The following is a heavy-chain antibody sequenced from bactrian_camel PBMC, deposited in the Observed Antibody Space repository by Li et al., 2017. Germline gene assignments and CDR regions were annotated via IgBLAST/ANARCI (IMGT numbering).Heavy chain of an antibody. CDR2: IRRDDLT. D-gene: IGHD3*01. Sequence: VQLVESGGGSVEAGGSLRLSCATDTAVFSVNCFAWFRQSPGKEPEAVAAIRRDDLTAYTDSVKGRFTISRDDRKNTVYLRMNSLKIEDTAVYYCALGSSRQATMTARGKGTQVTVS. J-gene: IGHJ4*01. V-gene: IGHV3S53*01. CDR1: TAVFSVNC.